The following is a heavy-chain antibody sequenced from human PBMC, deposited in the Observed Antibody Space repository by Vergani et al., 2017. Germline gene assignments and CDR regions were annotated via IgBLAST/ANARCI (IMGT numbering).Heavy chain of an antibody. D-gene: IGHD1/OR15-1a*01. J-gene: IGHJ5*02. Sequence: QVQLVASGGGLVRPGGSLRLSCAASGFIFSAYYMTWIRQTPGKGLEWLAHISDGGETKMYAESLKGRFTVSRDNTENLLILQMKTLTVDDTANYDGGRKQSPASLMDKPIDIWGQGTLVTVSS. CDR3: GRKQSPASLMDKPIDI. CDR1: GFIFSAYY. V-gene: IGHV3-11*01. CDR2: ISDGGETK.